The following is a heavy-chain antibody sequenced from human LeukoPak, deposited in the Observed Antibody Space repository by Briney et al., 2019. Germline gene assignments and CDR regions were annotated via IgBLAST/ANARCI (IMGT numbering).Heavy chain of an antibody. J-gene: IGHJ6*02. D-gene: IGHD3-3*01. CDR3: ARDLTYYDFWSGYAHYGMDV. Sequence: GGSLRLSCAASGFTFSSNYMSWVRQAPGKGLEWVSVIYSGGSTYYADSVKGRLTISRDNSKNTLYLQMNSLRAEDTAVYYCARDLTYYDFWSGYAHYGMDVWGQGTTVTVSS. CDR1: GFTFSSNY. CDR2: IYSGGST. V-gene: IGHV3-53*01.